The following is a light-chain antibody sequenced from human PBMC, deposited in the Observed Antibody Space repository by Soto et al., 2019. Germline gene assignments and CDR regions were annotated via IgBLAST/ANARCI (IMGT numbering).Light chain of an antibody. Sequence: QSALTQPASVSGSPGQSITISCTGTSSDVGGYNYVSWYQHHPGKAPQLMIYEVNNRPSGVSNRFSGSKSGNTASLTISGLQAEDEADYYCSSYTRSSTDVFGSGTKLTVL. CDR2: EVN. CDR3: SSYTRSSTDV. CDR1: SSDVGGYNY. J-gene: IGLJ1*01. V-gene: IGLV2-14*01.